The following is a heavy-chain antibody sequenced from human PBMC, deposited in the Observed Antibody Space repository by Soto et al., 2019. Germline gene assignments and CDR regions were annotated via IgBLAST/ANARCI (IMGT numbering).Heavy chain of an antibody. CDR3: ARVTTNGDGNYFDY. D-gene: IGHD4-4*01. Sequence: SETLSLTCAVYGGSFSGYYWSWIRQPPGKGLEWIGEINHSGSTNYNPSLKSRVTISVDTSKNQFSLKLSSVTAADTAVYYCARVTTNGDGNYFDYWGQGTLVTVSS. CDR1: GGSFSGYY. J-gene: IGHJ4*02. V-gene: IGHV4-34*01. CDR2: INHSGST.